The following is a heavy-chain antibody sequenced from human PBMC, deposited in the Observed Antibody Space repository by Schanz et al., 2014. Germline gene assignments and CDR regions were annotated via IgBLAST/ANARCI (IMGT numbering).Heavy chain of an antibody. Sequence: VQLVESGGGVVRPGRSLRLSCATSGFTFSSYTMSWVRQAPGKGLEWVATISGSSENTYYADSVKGRFTISRDNSRKTLYLQMNSLRADDTALYYCTKQHGVIQQVSDYWGQGTLVTVSS. J-gene: IGHJ4*02. CDR3: TKQHGVIQQVSDY. V-gene: IGHV3-23*04. CDR1: GFTFSSYT. D-gene: IGHD3-22*01. CDR2: ISGSSENT.